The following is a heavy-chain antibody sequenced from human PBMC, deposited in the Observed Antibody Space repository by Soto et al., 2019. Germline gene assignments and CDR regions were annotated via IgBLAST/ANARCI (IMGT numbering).Heavy chain of an antibody. CDR1: GGTFSSYA. J-gene: IGHJ3*02. V-gene: IGHV1-69*13. CDR2: IIPIFGTA. D-gene: IGHD6-6*01. Sequence: GASVKVSCKASGGTFSSYAISWVRQAPGQGLEWMGGIIPIFGTANYAQKFQGRVTITADESTSTAYMELNSLRAEDTAVYYCARETPSMDAFDIWGQGTMVTVSS. CDR3: ARETPSMDAFDI.